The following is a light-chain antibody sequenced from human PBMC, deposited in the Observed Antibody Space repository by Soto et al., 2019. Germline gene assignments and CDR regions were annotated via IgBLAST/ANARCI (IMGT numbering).Light chain of an antibody. CDR2: GAS. CDR1: QSVSSN. V-gene: IGKV3-15*01. CDR3: QQYNNWPLT. J-gene: IGKJ4*01. Sequence: EIGLTHSPATLSVCPGERATLSCRASQSVSSNLAWYQQKHGQGPRLLIYGASTRAAGIPARFSGSGSGTEFTLTISSLQSEDFAVYYCQQYNNWPLTFGGGTKVDIK.